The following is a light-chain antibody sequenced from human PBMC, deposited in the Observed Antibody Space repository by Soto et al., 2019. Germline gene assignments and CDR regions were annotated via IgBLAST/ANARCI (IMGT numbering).Light chain of an antibody. CDR3: QQYNSYPYT. V-gene: IGKV1-5*03. CDR1: QSISSW. CDR2: KAY. Sequence: DIQMTQSPSTLSASVGVRVTITCRASQSISSWLAWYQQKPGKAPKLLIYKAYSLQRGVPSRFSGSGSGTEFTLTISSLQPDDFATYYCQQYNSYPYTFGQGTKLEIK. J-gene: IGKJ2*01.